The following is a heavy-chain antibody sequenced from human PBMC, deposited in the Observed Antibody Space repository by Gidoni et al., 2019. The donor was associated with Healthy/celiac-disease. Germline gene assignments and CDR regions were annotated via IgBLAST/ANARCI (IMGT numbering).Heavy chain of an antibody. Sequence: QVTLKESGPVLVKPTETLTLTCTVSGFSLSNARMGVSWIRLPPGKALECLAHIFSNDEKSYSTSLKSRLTISKDTSKSQVVLTMTNMDPVDTATYYCARIQWELLRSSYYYYGMDVWGQGTTVTVSS. V-gene: IGHV2-26*01. D-gene: IGHD1-26*01. CDR2: IFSNDEK. CDR3: ARIQWELLRSSYYYYGMDV. CDR1: GFSLSNARMG. J-gene: IGHJ6*02.